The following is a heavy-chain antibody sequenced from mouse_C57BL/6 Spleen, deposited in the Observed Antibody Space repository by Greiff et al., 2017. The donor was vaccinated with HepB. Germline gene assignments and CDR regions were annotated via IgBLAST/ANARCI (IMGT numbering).Heavy chain of an antibody. V-gene: IGHV1-80*01. CDR1: GYAFSSYW. J-gene: IGHJ4*01. CDR2: IYPGDGDT. D-gene: IGHD2-1*01. Sequence: VQLQQSGAELVKPGASVKISCKASGYAFSSYWMNWVKQRPGKGLEWIGQIYPGDGDTNYNGKFKGKATLTADKSSSTAYMQLSSLTSEDSAVYFCARSGNYEEDAMDYWGQGTSVTVSS. CDR3: ARSGNYEEDAMDY.